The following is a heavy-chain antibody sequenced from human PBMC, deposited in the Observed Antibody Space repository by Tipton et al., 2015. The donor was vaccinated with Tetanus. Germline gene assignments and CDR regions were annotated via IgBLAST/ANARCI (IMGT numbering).Heavy chain of an antibody. J-gene: IGHJ3*02. D-gene: IGHD3-16*01. CDR1: GGSIDSGDYS. Sequence: TLSLTCAVSGGSIDSGDYSWSWIRQPPGKVLEWIGNIYQSGKIYYKASLRSRLTISVDKSKNQFSLTLTSVHAADPAVYYCARVALRDGRSSGGAFDIWGHGAMVTASS. V-gene: IGHV4-30-2*01. CDR2: IYQSGKI. CDR3: ARVALRDGRSSGGAFDI.